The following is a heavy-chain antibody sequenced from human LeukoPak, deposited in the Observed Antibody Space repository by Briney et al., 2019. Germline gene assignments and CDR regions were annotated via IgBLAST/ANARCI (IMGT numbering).Heavy chain of an antibody. Sequence: KTSQTLSLTCTVSGGSISSGDYYWSWIRQPPGKGLEWIGYIYYSGSTYYNPSLKSRVTISVDTSKNQFSLKLSSVTAADTAVYYCARVVGAEYYFDYWGQGTLVTVSS. J-gene: IGHJ4*02. D-gene: IGHD1-26*01. CDR2: IYYSGST. CDR1: GGSISSGDYY. CDR3: ARVVGAEYYFDY. V-gene: IGHV4-30-4*01.